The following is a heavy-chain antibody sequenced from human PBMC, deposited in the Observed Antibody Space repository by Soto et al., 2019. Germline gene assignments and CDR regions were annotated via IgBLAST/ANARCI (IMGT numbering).Heavy chain of an antibody. Sequence: QLVESGGGLVQPGGSLRLSCAASGFTFSSYWMSWVRQAPGKGLEWVANIRQDGSEKNYVASVKGRFTISRDNDENSLYLEMNSLRGEDTAVYYCARDTVELATIGWGQGTLVIVSS. D-gene: IGHD5-12*01. CDR3: ARDTVELATIG. V-gene: IGHV3-7*01. CDR1: GFTFSSYW. J-gene: IGHJ4*02. CDR2: IRQDGSEK.